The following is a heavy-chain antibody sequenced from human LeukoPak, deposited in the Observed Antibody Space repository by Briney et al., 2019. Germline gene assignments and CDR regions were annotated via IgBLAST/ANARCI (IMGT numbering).Heavy chain of an antibody. Sequence: GGSLRLSCAVSGVTFSSYAMSGVRQAPGKGLEWVSAISGSGGSTYYADSVKGRFTISRDNSKNTLYLQMNNLRAQDTAAYCCAKGHSSWFYFDYWGQGALVTASS. CDR1: GVTFSSYA. J-gene: IGHJ4*02. CDR2: ISGSGGST. D-gene: IGHD6-13*01. CDR3: AKGHSSWFYFDY. V-gene: IGHV3-23*01.